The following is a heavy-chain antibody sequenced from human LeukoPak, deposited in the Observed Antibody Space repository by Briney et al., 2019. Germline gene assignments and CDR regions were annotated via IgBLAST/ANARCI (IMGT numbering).Heavy chain of an antibody. Sequence: GGSLRLSCAASGFTFSDYYMSWIRQAPGKGLEWVSYISPSSGDTNYADFVKGRFTISRDNAKNSLYLQMNSLRAEDTAVYYCARGHSGMDVWGQGTTVTVSS. CDR1: GFTFSDYY. V-gene: IGHV3-11*06. J-gene: IGHJ6*02. CDR3: ARGHSGMDV. CDR2: ISPSSGDT.